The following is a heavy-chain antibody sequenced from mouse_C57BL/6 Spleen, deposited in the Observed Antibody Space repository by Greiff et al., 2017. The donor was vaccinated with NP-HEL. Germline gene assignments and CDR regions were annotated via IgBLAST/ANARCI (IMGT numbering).Heavy chain of an antibody. CDR1: GFSLTSYG. CDR3: ARGGGYYVGYAMDY. V-gene: IGHV2-6*03. CDR2: IWSDGST. Sequence: QVQLQQSGPGLVAPSQSLSITCTVSGFSLTSYGVHWVRQPPGKGLEWLVVIWSDGSTTYNSALKSRLSISKDNSKSQVFLKMNSLQTDDTAMYYCARGGGYYVGYAMDYWGQGTSVTVSS. J-gene: IGHJ4*01. D-gene: IGHD2-3*01.